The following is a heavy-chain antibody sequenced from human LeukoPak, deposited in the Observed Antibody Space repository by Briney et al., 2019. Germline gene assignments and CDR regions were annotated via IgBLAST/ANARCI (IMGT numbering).Heavy chain of an antibody. CDR3: ARDPRDLSYYYMDV. CDR2: IYISGST. Sequence: SETLSLTCTVSGASIGDYYWNWIRQPAGKGLEWIGRIYISGSTNYNPSLRSRVTMSIDTSKNQFSLKLSSVTAADTAVYYCARDPRDLSYYYMDVWGKGTTVTVSS. J-gene: IGHJ6*03. V-gene: IGHV4-4*07. CDR1: GASIGDYY.